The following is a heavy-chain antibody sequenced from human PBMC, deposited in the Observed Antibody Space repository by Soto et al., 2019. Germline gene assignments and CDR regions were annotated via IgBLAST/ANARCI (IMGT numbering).Heavy chain of an antibody. V-gene: IGHV4-31*03. J-gene: IGHJ5*02. Sequence: VQLQESGPGLVKPSQTLSLTCTVSAGSISSGTYYWNWIRQHPGKGLEWIGYTYYSGTTYYNPSLQSRVTISGDTSKNQFSLKLSSVTVADTAVYYCARGNDFRTGWFDPWGQGIMVTVSS. CDR1: AGSISSGTYY. D-gene: IGHD4-4*01. CDR2: TYYSGTT. CDR3: ARGNDFRTGWFDP.